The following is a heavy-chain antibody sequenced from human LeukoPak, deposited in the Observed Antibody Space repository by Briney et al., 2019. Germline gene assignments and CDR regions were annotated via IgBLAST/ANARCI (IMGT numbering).Heavy chain of an antibody. CDR1: GFTFTTYW. D-gene: IGHD3-10*01. J-gene: IGHJ4*02. Sequence: GESLRLSCAASGFTFTTYWMTWVRQAPGKGLEWVANINQDGTEKYYVDSVKGRFTISRDNAKNSLYLQMDSLRVEDTAVYYCAKVAKYYYGSETYYFFEHWGQGTPVTASS. V-gene: IGHV3-7*01. CDR2: INQDGTEK. CDR3: AKVAKYYYGSETYYFFEH.